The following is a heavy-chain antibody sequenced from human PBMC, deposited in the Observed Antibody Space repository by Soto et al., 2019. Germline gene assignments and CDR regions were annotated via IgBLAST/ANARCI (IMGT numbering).Heavy chain of an antibody. CDR2: IDPSDSYT. CDR3: ARLCNTSAWYDH. V-gene: IGHV5-10-1*04. Sequence: PGESLKISCKGSGYSFTSYWISWVRQMPGKGLEWMGRIDPSDSYTNYSPSFQGQVTISADKSITTAYLQWSSLKASDTAMYYCARLCNTSAWYDHWGQGTPVTSPQ. J-gene: IGHJ5*02. CDR1: GYSFTSYW. D-gene: IGHD2-2*02.